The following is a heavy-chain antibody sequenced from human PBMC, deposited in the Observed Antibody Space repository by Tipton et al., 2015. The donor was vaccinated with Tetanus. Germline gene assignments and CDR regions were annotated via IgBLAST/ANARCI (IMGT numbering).Heavy chain of an antibody. CDR2: IRDNGNS. Sequence: LRLSCTVSGGSTNSGGHFWTWIRQRTGKGLEWIGHIRDNGNSYANPSLSGRVTMSVDTRKNQFSLNLTSMSVADTATYYCARGTFHAFDFWGQGVQVTVSS. CDR1: GGSTNSGGHF. CDR3: ARGTFHAFDF. D-gene: IGHD2/OR15-2a*01. V-gene: IGHV4-31*02. J-gene: IGHJ4*02.